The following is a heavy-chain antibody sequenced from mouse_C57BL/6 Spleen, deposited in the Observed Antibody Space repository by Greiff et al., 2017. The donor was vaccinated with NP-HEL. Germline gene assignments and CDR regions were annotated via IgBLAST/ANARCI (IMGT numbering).Heavy chain of an antibody. J-gene: IGHJ4*01. CDR3: SRGWLPYAMDY. V-gene: IGHV1-47*01. D-gene: IGHD2-2*01. CDR1: GYTFTTYP. CDR2: FHPYNDDT. Sequence: QVQLQQSGAELVKPGASVKMSCKASGYTFTTYPIEWMKQNPGKSLEWIGNFHPYNDDTTYNEKFKGKATLTVEKSSSTVYLELSRLTSDDAAAYYCSRGWLPYAMDYWGQGTSVTVSS.